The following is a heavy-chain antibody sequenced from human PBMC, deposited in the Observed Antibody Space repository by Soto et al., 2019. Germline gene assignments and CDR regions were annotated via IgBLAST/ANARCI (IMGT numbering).Heavy chain of an antibody. V-gene: IGHV3-23*05. D-gene: IGHD2-2*01. CDR3: AKDTYSRSWYF. CDR1: GFTFTNYL. J-gene: IGHJ4*01. CDR2: IDKSGGDT. Sequence: EVQLFESGGDLVQPGGSLRLSCAASGFTFTNYLMTWVRQAPVKGLEWVSSIDKSGGDTYYADSVNGRFTISRDNSKNTLDLQIAGLRDEDTALYYCAKDTYSRSWYFCGHGTLVPGSS.